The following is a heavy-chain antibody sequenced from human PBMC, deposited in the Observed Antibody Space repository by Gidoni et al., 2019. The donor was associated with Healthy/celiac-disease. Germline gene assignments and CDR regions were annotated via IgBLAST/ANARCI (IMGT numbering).Heavy chain of an antibody. D-gene: IGHD3-3*01. Sequence: EVQLLESGGGLVQPGGSLGLSCAASGFTFSSYAMSWVRQAPGKGLEWVSAISGSGGSTYYADSVKGRFTISRDNSKNTLYLQMNSLRAEDTAVYYCATDYDFWSGYLDYWGQGTLVTVSS. CDR1: GFTFSSYA. V-gene: IGHV3-23*01. CDR2: ISGSGGST. CDR3: ATDYDFWSGYLDY. J-gene: IGHJ4*02.